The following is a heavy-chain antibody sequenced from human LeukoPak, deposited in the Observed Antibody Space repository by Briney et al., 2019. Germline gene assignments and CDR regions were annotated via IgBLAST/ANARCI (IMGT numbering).Heavy chain of an antibody. V-gene: IGHV3-30*02. CDR2: IRYDGSNK. D-gene: IGHD5-18*01. CDR1: GFTFSSYG. J-gene: IGHJ4*02. CDR3: AKDPGYSYGNYFDY. Sequence: GGSLRLSCGASGFTFSSYGMHWVRQAPGKGREWVAFIRYDGSNKYYADSVKGRFTISRDNSKNTLYLQMNSLRAEDTAVYYCAKDPGYSYGNYFDYWGQGTLVTVSS.